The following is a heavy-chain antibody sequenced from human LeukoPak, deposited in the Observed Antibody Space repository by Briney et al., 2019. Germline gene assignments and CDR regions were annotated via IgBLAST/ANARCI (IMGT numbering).Heavy chain of an antibody. D-gene: IGHD3-9*01. CDR3: ARDLTKWQGRDY. CDR1: GYTFTSYG. J-gene: IGHJ4*02. V-gene: IGHV1-18*01. Sequence: ASVKVSCKASGYTFTSYGISWVRQAPGQGLEWMGWISAYNGNTNYAQKLQGRVTITADESTSTAYMELSSLRSDDTAVYYCARDLTKWQGRDYWGQGTLVTVS. CDR2: ISAYNGNT.